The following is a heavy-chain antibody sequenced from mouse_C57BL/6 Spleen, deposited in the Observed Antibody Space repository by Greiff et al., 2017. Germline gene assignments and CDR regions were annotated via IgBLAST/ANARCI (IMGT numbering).Heavy chain of an antibody. CDR3: ARSGYGSSYGAMDY. V-gene: IGHV1-61*01. D-gene: IGHD1-1*01. CDR2: IYPSDSET. J-gene: IGHJ4*01. Sequence: QVQLQQSGAELVRPGSSVKLSCKASGYTFTSYWMDWVKQRPGQGLEWIGNIYPSDSETHYNQKFKDKAILTVDNSSSPAYMQLSSLTSEDSAVYYCARSGYGSSYGAMDYWGQGTSVTVSS. CDR1: GYTFTSYW.